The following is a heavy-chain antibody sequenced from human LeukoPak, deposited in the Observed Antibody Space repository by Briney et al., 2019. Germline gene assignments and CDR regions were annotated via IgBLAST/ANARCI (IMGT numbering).Heavy chain of an antibody. D-gene: IGHD4-23*01. CDR3: ARLPRVIDYDGNAACCAFDI. CDR2: LVPIFGTA. V-gene: IGHV1-69*05. CDR1: VGTFSSYV. J-gene: IGHJ3*02. Sequence: WVRVSRKASVGTFSSYVISWVGQAPGRGVECMGGLVPIFGTASYAQKFQGRVTLTTDESTSTAYMELSSLRSEDTAVYYCARLPRVIDYDGNAACCAFDIWGQGTMVTVSS.